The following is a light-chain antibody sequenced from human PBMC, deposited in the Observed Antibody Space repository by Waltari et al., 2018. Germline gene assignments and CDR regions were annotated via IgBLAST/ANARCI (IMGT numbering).Light chain of an antibody. Sequence: QSVLPQPPSVSAAPGQKVTIPCSGGTSNIGSTYVSWYQQLPGTAPKLLISDNNRRPSGIPERFSGSKSGTSATLGITGLQTGDEADYFCGTWDSSLNAVLFGGGTKLTVL. V-gene: IGLV1-51*01. J-gene: IGLJ2*01. CDR2: DNN. CDR3: GTWDSSLNAVL. CDR1: TSNIGSTY.